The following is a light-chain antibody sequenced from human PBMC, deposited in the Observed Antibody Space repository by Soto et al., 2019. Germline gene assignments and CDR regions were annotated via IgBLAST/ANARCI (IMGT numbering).Light chain of an antibody. CDR2: NVS. CDR1: SSDVGGHNS. J-gene: IGLJ1*01. CDR3: TSYTSSSTYV. Sequence: QSVLTQPASVSASPGQSITISCTGTSSDVGGHNSVSWYQQHPGKAPKLMLYNVSNRPSGVSNRFSGSKSGNTASLTISGLLAEDEADYYCTSYTSSSTYVFGAGTKVTVL. V-gene: IGLV2-14*01.